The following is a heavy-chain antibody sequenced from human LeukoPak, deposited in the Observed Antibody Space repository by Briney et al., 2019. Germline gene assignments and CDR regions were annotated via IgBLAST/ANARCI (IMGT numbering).Heavy chain of an antibody. CDR1: GGSFSGYY. D-gene: IGHD3-10*01. CDR2: INHSGST. Sequence: SETLSLTCAVYGGSFSGYYWSWIRQPPGKGLEWIGEINHSGSTNYNPSLKSRVTISGDTSKNQFSLNLTSVTAADTALYYCARVHFYYYYMDVWGKGTTVTVSS. J-gene: IGHJ6*03. CDR3: ARVHFYYYYMDV. V-gene: IGHV4-34*01.